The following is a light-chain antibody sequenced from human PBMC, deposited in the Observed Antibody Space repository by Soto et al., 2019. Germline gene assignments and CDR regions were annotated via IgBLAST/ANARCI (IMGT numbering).Light chain of an antibody. CDR1: SRDVGGYNY. J-gene: IGLJ2*01. CDR2: EVS. CDR3: STYVSHSINEV. V-gene: IGLV2-14*01. Sequence: QSALTQPASVSGSPGQSVTISCTGTSRDVGGYNYVSWHQQHPGKAPKVIIIEVSKRPSGVSNRFSGSKSGNTASLTISGLQDDDEDDYYCSTYVSHSINEVFGGGTKLTVL.